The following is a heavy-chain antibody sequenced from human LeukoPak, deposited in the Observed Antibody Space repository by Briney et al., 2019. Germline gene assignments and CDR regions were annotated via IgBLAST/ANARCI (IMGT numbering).Heavy chain of an antibody. V-gene: IGHV1-69*04. D-gene: IGHD3-22*01. CDR2: IIPILGIA. Sequence: SVKVSCKASGGTFSSYAISWVRQAPGQGLEWMGRIIPILGIANYAQKFQGRVTITADKSTSTAYMELSSLRSEDTAVYYCARGVHYYDSSGYSLDYWGQGTLVTVSS. CDR3: ARGVHYYDSSGYSLDY. J-gene: IGHJ4*02. CDR1: GGTFSSYA.